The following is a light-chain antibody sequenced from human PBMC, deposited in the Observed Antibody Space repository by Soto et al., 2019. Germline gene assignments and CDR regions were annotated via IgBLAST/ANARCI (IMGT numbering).Light chain of an antibody. J-gene: IGKJ3*01. Sequence: EIVLTQSPGTLSLSPGEIATLSCRASQSVSSSYLAWYQQRPGQAPRLLIFGASYRATGIPDRFSGSGSGTDFTLTISRLEPEDFAVYYGQQYSSSPPGFTFGPGTKVD. CDR1: QSVSSSY. CDR2: GAS. CDR3: QQYSSSPPGFT. V-gene: IGKV3-20*01.